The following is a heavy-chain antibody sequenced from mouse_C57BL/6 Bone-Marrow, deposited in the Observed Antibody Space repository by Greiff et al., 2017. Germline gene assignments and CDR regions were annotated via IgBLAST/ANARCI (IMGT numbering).Heavy chain of an antibody. Sequence: VQLQQPGAELVKPGASVKMSCKASGYTFTSYWITWVKQRPGQGLEWIGDIYPGSGSTNYNEKFKSKATLTVDTSSSTAYMQLSSLTSEDSAVYYCARWTSWGYGSSPFAYWGQGTLVTVSA. D-gene: IGHD1-1*01. CDR3: ARWTSWGYGSSPFAY. CDR1: GYTFTSYW. V-gene: IGHV1-55*01. CDR2: IYPGSGST. J-gene: IGHJ3*01.